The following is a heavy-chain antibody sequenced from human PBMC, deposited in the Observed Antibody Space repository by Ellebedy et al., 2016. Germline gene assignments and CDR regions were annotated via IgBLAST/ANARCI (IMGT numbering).Heavy chain of an antibody. CDR3: AKDNSGYDSFSLYYYYYGMDV. D-gene: IGHD5-12*01. CDR1: GFTFSSYA. Sequence: GESLKISXAASGFTFSSYAMSWVRQAPGKGLEWVSAISGSGGSTYYADSVKGRFTISRDNSKNTLYLQMNSLRAEDTAVYYCAKDNSGYDSFSLYYYYYGMDVWGQGTTVTVS. J-gene: IGHJ6*02. CDR2: ISGSGGST. V-gene: IGHV3-23*01.